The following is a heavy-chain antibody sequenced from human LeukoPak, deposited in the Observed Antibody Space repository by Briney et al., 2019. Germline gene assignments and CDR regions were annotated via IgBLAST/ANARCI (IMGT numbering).Heavy chain of an antibody. D-gene: IGHD6-13*01. J-gene: IGHJ5*02. Sequence: PSETLSLTCTVSGGSISSSSYYWGWIRQPPGKGLEWIGSIYYSGSTYYNPSLKSRVTISVDTSKNQISLKLNSVTAADTAVYYCARDWRVARRVSTPSVRIAAAGTRRSWFDPWGQGTLVIVSS. CDR3: ARDWRVARRVSTPSVRIAAAGTRRSWFDP. CDR1: GGSISSSSYY. CDR2: IYYSGST. V-gene: IGHV4-39*02.